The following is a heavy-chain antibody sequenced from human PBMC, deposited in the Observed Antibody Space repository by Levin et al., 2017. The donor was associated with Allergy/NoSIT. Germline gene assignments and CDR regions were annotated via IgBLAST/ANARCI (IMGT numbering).Heavy chain of an antibody. CDR3: ARGPLGVGRWYFDL. V-gene: IGHV3-33*01. J-gene: IGHJ2*01. CDR1: GFTFRNYG. D-gene: IGHD3-16*01. Sequence: LSLTCAASGFTFRNYGMHRVRQPPGKGLEWVGVIWYDGSNKYYADSVKGRFTISRDNSKNTLYLQMNSLRAEDTAVYYCARGPLGVGRWYFDLWGRGTLVTVSS. CDR2: IWYDGSNK.